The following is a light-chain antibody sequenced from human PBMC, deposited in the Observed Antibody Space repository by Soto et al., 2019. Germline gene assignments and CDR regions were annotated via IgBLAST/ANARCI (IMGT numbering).Light chain of an antibody. J-gene: IGLJ1*01. V-gene: IGLV2-23*02. Sequence: QSALTQPASVSGSPGQSITISCTGTNSDIGSYNLVSWYQQHPGKAPKLMIYEVSKRPSGVSNRFSGSKSGNTASLTISGLQAEDEADYYCCSYAGSSTWVFGTGTKVTVL. CDR2: EVS. CDR3: CSYAGSSTWV. CDR1: NSDIGSYNL.